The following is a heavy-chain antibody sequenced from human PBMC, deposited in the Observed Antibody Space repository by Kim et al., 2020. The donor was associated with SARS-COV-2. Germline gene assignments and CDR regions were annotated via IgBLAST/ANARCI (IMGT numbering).Heavy chain of an antibody. CDR1: GFTFSSYG. J-gene: IGHJ3*02. V-gene: IGHV3-33*01. D-gene: IGHD1-26*01. Sequence: GGSLRLSCAASGFTFSSYGMHWVRQAPGKGLEWVAVIWYDGSNKYYADSVKGRFTISRDNSKNTLYLQMNSLRAEDTAVYYCARVGAYIPSYIPLDAFDIWGQGTMVTVSS. CDR2: IWYDGSNK. CDR3: ARVGAYIPSYIPLDAFDI.